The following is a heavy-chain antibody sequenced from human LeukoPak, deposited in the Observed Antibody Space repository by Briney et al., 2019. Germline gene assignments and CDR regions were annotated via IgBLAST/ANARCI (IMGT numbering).Heavy chain of an antibody. CDR3: ARVSLERRYYYYGMDV. CDR1: GGSISSGDYY. D-gene: IGHD1-1*01. J-gene: IGHJ6*02. CDR2: IYYSGST. Sequence: PSETLSLTCTVPGGSISSGDYYWSWIRHPPGKGLGWIGYIYYSGSTYYNPSLKSRVTISVDTSKNQFSLKLSSVTAADTAVYCCARVSLERRYYYYGMDVWGQGTTVTVSS. V-gene: IGHV4-30-4*01.